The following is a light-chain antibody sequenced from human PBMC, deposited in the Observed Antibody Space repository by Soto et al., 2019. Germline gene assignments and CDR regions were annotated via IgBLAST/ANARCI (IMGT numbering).Light chain of an antibody. J-gene: IGLJ3*02. CDR2: QVT. CDR3: AAWDDSLNGRV. V-gene: IGLV2-8*01. CDR1: NSDIGAYNY. Sequence: QSALTQPPSASGSPGQSVTISCTGTNSDIGAYNYVSWYRQYPDKAPKLLVYQVTKRPSGVPDRFSGSKSGNTAALTVSGLQAEDEAVYYCAAWDDSLNGRVFGGGTKLTVL.